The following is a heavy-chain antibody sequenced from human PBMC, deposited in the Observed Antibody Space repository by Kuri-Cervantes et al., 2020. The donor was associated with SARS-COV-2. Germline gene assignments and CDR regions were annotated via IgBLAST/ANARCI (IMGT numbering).Heavy chain of an antibody. CDR1: GYTFTSYG. D-gene: IGHD3-3*01. CDR2: ISAYNGNT. V-gene: IGHV1-18*01. J-gene: IGHJ5*02. Sequence: ASVKVSCKASGYTFTSYGISWVRQAPGQGLEWVGWISAYNGNTNYAQKLQGRVTMTTDTSTSTAYMELRSLRSDDTAVYYCARVTGDDFWSGYSFDPWGQGTLVTVSS. CDR3: ARVTGDDFWSGYSFDP.